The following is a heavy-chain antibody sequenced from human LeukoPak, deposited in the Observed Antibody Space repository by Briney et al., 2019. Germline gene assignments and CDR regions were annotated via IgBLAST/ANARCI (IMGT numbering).Heavy chain of an antibody. V-gene: IGHV1-69*05. J-gene: IGHJ4*02. CDR3: ARGQMKIGGGYGHFDY. CDR2: IIPIFGTA. Sequence: ASVKVSCKASGGTFSSYAISWVRQAPGQGLEWMGGIIPIFGTANYAQKFQGRVTITTDESTSTAYMELSSLRSEDTAVYYRARGQMKIGGGYGHFDYWGQGTLVTVSS. CDR1: GGTFSSYA. D-gene: IGHD5-12*01.